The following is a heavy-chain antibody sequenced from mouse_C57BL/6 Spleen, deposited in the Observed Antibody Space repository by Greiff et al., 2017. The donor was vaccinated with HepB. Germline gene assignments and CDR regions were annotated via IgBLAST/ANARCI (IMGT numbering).Heavy chain of an antibody. V-gene: IGHV1-26*01. J-gene: IGHJ3*01. CDR2: INPNNGGT. CDR1: GYTFTDYY. CDR3: ARGYYGSSP. Sequence: VQLQQSGPELVKPGASVKISCKASGYTFTDYYMNWVKQSHGKSLEWIGDINPNNGGTSYNQKFKGKATLTVDKSSSTAYMELRSLTSEDSAVYYCARGYYGSSPWGQGTLVTVSA. D-gene: IGHD1-1*01.